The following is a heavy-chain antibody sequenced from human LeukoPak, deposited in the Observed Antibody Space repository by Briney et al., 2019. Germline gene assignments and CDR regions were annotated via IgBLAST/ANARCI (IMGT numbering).Heavy chain of an antibody. CDR1: GYTFTSYA. J-gene: IGHJ6*02. CDR3: ASCSGGSCYSDARYYYHYYGMDV. Sequence: ASVKVSCKASGYTFTSYAMNWVRQAPGQGLEWMGWINTNTGNPTYAQGFTGRFVFSLDTSVSTAYLQISSLKAEDTAVYYCASCSGGSCYSDARYYYHYYGMDVWGQGTTVTVSS. D-gene: IGHD2-15*01. CDR2: INTNTGNP. V-gene: IGHV7-4-1*02.